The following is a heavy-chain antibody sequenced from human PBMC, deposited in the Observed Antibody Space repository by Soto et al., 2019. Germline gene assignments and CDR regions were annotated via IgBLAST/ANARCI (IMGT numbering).Heavy chain of an antibody. CDR2: IYHSGST. Sequence: SETLSLTCAVSGYSIISGYYWGCIRQPPGKGLEWIGSIYHSGSTYYNPSLKSRVTISVDTSKNQFSLKLSSVTAADTAVYYCARDPPEYSSSWIRFDPWGQGTLVT. D-gene: IGHD6-13*01. J-gene: IGHJ5*02. CDR3: ARDPPEYSSSWIRFDP. V-gene: IGHV4-38-2*02. CDR1: GYSIISGYY.